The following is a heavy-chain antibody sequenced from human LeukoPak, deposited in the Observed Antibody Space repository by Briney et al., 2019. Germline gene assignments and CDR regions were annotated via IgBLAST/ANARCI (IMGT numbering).Heavy chain of an antibody. Sequence: KPSETLSLTCTVSGGSISSSSYYWSWIRQPAGKGLEWIGRIYTSGSTNYNPSLKSRVTISVDTSKNQFSLKLSFVTAADTAVYYCARGKRVTMVRGVADAFDIWGQGTMVTVSS. CDR2: IYTSGST. CDR3: ARGKRVTMVRGVADAFDI. CDR1: GGSISSSSYY. V-gene: IGHV4-61*02. D-gene: IGHD3-10*01. J-gene: IGHJ3*02.